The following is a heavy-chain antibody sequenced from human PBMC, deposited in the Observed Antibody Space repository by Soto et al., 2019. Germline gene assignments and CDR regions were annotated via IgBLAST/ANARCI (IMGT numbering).Heavy chain of an antibody. CDR2: VYRTGST. CDR3: ARARATIAAAAIFDC. J-gene: IGHJ4*02. CDR1: GGSISTCNW. Sequence: QVQLQESGPGLVKPSGTLSLTCAVSGGSISTCNWWSWVRQPPGKGLEWIGEVYRTGSTNYNPSLESRVIVAVDKSKNQFSLKLTSVTAADTAVYYCARARATIAAAAIFDCWGQGTLVTVSS. D-gene: IGHD6-13*01. V-gene: IGHV4-4*02.